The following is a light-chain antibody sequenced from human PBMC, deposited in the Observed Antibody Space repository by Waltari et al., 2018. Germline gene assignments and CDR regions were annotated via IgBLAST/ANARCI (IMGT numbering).Light chain of an antibody. J-gene: IGKJ1*01. Sequence: SQMTQSPSSLSASIGDRVTITCRASQSLSNWLAWYQQKPGKAPKLLIYGASSLESGVPSRFSGSGSGTEFTLTISSLQPDDFATYYCQQYNTYSRTFGQGTTVEVK. CDR1: QSLSNW. CDR2: GAS. V-gene: IGKV1-5*01. CDR3: QQYNTYSRT.